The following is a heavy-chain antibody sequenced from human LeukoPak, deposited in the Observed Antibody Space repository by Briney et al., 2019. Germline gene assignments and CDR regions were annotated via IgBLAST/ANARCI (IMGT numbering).Heavy chain of an antibody. J-gene: IGHJ4*02. D-gene: IGHD2-21*01. CDR3: ARDSDDYGDY. CDR2: IYSGGST. Sequence: PGGSLRLSCAAPGFTFSSNYMSWGRQAPGKGLEWVSVIYSGGSTYYADSVKGRFTISRDNSKNTLYLQMNSLRAEDTAVYYCARDSDDYGDYWGQGTLVTVSS. V-gene: IGHV3-66*02. CDR1: GFTFSSNY.